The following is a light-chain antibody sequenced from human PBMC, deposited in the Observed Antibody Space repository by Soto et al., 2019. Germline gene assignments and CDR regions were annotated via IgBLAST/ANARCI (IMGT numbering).Light chain of an antibody. V-gene: IGLV2-23*02. J-gene: IGLJ1*01. CDR1: SSDVGSYNL. CDR3: CSYGGRTTYV. Sequence: QSVLTQPASVSGSPGQPITISCTGTSSDVGSYNLVSWYQQHPGKAPKLMIYEVSKRPSGVPSRFSGSKSGNTASLTISGLQAEDEADYYCCSYGGRTTYVFGTGTKVTVL. CDR2: EVS.